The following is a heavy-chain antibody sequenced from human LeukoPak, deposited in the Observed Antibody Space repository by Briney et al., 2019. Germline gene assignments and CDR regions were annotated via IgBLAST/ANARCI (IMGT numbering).Heavy chain of an antibody. CDR2: IIPIFGTA. CDR3: ARGPLWFRELHNWFDP. Sequence: GSSVTVSCKASVCTFSSYAFSWVRQAPGQGLEGMGGIIPIFGTANYAQKFQGRVTITADESTRTAYMELSSLRSEDTAVYYCARGPLWFRELHNWFDPWGQGTLVTVSS. V-gene: IGHV1-69*01. D-gene: IGHD3-10*01. J-gene: IGHJ5*02. CDR1: VCTFSSYA.